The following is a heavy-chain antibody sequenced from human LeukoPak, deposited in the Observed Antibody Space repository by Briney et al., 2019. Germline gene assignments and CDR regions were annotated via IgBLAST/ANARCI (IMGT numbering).Heavy chain of an antibody. Sequence: SETLSLTCTVSGGSISSSSYYWGWIRQPPGKGLEWIGSIYYSGSTYYNPSLKSRVTISVDTSKNQFSLKLSSVTAADTAVYYCARAWGRYYDFWSGYYALDYWGQGTLVTVSS. CDR1: GGSISSSSYY. D-gene: IGHD3-3*01. CDR2: IYYSGST. J-gene: IGHJ4*02. CDR3: ARAWGRYYDFWSGYYALDY. V-gene: IGHV4-39*07.